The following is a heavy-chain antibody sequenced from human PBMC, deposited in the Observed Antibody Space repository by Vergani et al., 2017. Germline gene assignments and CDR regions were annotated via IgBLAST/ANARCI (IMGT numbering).Heavy chain of an antibody. J-gene: IGHJ6*02. Sequence: QVQLVQSGAEVKKPGSSVKVSCKASGGTFSSYTISWVRPAPGQGLEWMGRIIPILGIANYAQKFQGRVTLTADKSTSTAYMELSSLRSEDTAVYYCASVELGYGDYYYYGMDVWGQGTTVTVSS. D-gene: IGHD4-17*01. CDR2: IIPILGIA. CDR1: GGTFSSYT. V-gene: IGHV1-69*02. CDR3: ASVELGYGDYYYYGMDV.